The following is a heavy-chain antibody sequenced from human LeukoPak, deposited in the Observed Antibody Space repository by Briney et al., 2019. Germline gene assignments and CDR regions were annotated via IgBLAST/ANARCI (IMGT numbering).Heavy chain of an antibody. CDR3: AKASAFDI. Sequence: GGSLRLSCAASGFTFSSYGMHWVRQAPGKGLEWVAVISYDGSNKYYADSVKGRFTISRDNSKNTLYLQMNSLRAEDTAVYYCAKASAFDIWGRGTMVTVSS. CDR1: GFTFSSYG. CDR2: ISYDGSNK. V-gene: IGHV3-30*18. J-gene: IGHJ3*02.